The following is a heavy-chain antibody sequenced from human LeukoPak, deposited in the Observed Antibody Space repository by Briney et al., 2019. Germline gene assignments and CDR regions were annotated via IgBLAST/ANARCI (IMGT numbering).Heavy chain of an antibody. D-gene: IGHD1-26*01. J-gene: IGHJ6*03. CDR1: GSNLGSYS. CDR3: ARTSGSYCLQYYSIDV. Sequence: PGGSLRLSCAASGSNLGSYSMNWVRQAPGKGLEGVSSISSSSSYTYYADSVRGRFTISRDNAKNSLYLQMNSLRAEDTAVYFCARTSGSYCLQYYSIDVWGKGTTVTVCS. CDR2: ISSSSSYT. V-gene: IGHV3-21*06.